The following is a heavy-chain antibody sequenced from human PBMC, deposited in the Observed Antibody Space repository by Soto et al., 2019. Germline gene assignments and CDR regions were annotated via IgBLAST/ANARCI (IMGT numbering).Heavy chain of an antibody. D-gene: IGHD6-19*01. V-gene: IGHV4-39*01. CDR3: ARRGSGGIAVAGTSLDY. CDR2: IYYSGST. Sequence: PPGKGLDWIGTIYYSGSTYYNPSLKSRVTISVDTSKNQFSLKLSSVTAADTAGFYCARRGSGGIAVAGTSLDYRGHGTPVTVSA. J-gene: IGHJ4*01.